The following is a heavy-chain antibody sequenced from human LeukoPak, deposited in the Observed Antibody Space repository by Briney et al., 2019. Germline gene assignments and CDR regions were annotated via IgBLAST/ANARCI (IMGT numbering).Heavy chain of an antibody. Sequence: ASVKVSCKASGGTFSSYAISWVRQAPGQGLEWMGRIIPILGIANYAQKFQGRVTITADKSTSTAYMELSSLRSEDTAVYYCATEVLPRSGSYYRAFYWFDPWGQGTLVTVSS. CDR3: ATEVLPRSGSYYRAFYWFDP. D-gene: IGHD3-10*01. CDR1: GGTFSSYA. J-gene: IGHJ5*02. CDR2: IIPILGIA. V-gene: IGHV1-69*04.